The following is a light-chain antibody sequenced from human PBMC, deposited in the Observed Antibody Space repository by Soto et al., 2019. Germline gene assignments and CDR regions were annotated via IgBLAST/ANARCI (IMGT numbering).Light chain of an antibody. Sequence: QLVLTQSPSASASLGASVKLTCTLSSGHSSYAIAWHQQQPEKGPRYLMKLNSDGSHSKGDGIPDRFSGSSSGAERYLTISGVQSEDEADYYCQTWGTGIVVFGGGTKLTVL. CDR2: LNSDGSH. CDR1: SGHSSYA. CDR3: QTWGTGIVV. V-gene: IGLV4-69*01. J-gene: IGLJ2*01.